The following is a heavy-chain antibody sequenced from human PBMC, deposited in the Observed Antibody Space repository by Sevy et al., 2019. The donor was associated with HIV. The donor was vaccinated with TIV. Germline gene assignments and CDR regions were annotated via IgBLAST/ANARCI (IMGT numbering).Heavy chain of an antibody. J-gene: IGHJ6*02. CDR1: GFTFSSYA. D-gene: IGHD2-8*01. Sequence: GGSLRLSCAASGFTFSSYAMSWVRRAPEKGLEWVSAFSGSGGSTDYADSVKGRFTISRDNSKNTLYLQMNSLRAEDTVVYYCAKPLTTPGYCTNGVCRVGDYGMDVWGQGTTVTVSS. CDR2: FSGSGGST. V-gene: IGHV3-23*01. CDR3: AKPLTTPGYCTNGVCRVGDYGMDV.